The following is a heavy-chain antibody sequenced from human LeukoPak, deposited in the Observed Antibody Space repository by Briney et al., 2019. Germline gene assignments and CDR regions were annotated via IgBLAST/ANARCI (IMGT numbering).Heavy chain of an antibody. CDR1: GFTVSSNY. D-gene: IGHD3-10*01. CDR2: IYSGGST. J-gene: IGHJ6*03. Sequence: PGGSLRLSCAASGFTVSSNYMSWVRQAPGKGLEWVSVIYSGGSTYYADSVKGRFTISRDNSKNTLYLQMNSLRAEDTAVYYCARDVAYGSGSHHPYMDVWGEGTTVTVSS. V-gene: IGHV3-53*01. CDR3: ARDVAYGSGSHHPYMDV.